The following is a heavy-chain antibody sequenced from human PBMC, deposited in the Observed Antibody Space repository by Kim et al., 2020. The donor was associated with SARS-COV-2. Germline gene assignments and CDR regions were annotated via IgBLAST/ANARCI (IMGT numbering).Heavy chain of an antibody. D-gene: IGHD3-22*01. J-gene: IGHJ6*02. CDR2: IDPSDSYT. V-gene: IGHV5-10-1*01. CDR1: GYSFTSYW. CDR3: ARQGGIGRSGYYDDYYYYYGMDV. Sequence: GESLKISCKGSGYSFTSYWISWVRQMPGKGLEWMGRIDPSDSYTNYSPSFQGHVTISADKSISTAYLQWSSLKASDTAMYYCARQGGIGRSGYYDDYYYYYGMDVWGQGTTVTVSS.